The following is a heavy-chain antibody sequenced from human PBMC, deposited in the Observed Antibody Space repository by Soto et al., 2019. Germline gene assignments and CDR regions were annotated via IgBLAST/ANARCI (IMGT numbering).Heavy chain of an antibody. D-gene: IGHD6-19*01. CDR3: AKGPYSRVWSDLNPATN. Sequence: GGSLRLSCAASGFTISNYGIHWVRQAPGKGLEWVAVISFDGSNKYYADSVKGRFTVSRGNSMNTVWLQMIGLRAEDTAIYYCAKGPYSRVWSDLNPATNWGQGTLVTVSS. CDR1: GFTISNYG. J-gene: IGHJ4*02. V-gene: IGHV3-30*18. CDR2: ISFDGSNK.